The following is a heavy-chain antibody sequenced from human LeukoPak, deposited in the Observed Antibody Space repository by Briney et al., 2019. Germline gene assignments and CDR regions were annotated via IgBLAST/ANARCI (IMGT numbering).Heavy chain of an antibody. CDR2: ISSSGSTI. CDR1: GFTFSSYE. CDR3: ARVLYGDYAGLDY. D-gene: IGHD4-17*01. V-gene: IGHV3-48*03. Sequence: GGSLRLSCAASGFTFSSYEMNWVRQAPGKGLEWVSYISSSGSTIYYADSVKGRFTISRDNSKNTLYLQMNSLRAEDTAVYYCARVLYGDYAGLDYWGQGTLVTVSS. J-gene: IGHJ4*02.